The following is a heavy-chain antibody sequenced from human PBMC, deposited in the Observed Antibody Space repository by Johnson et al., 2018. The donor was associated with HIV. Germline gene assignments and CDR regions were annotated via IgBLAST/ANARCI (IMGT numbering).Heavy chain of an antibody. CDR2: IYSGGST. V-gene: IGHV3-53*01. D-gene: IGHD5-18*01. Sequence: VQLVESGGGLIQPGGSLRLSCAASGFAVSSNYMSWVRQAPGKGLVWVSVIYSGGSTYYADSVKGRFTISRDNSKNTLYLQMNSLRAEDTAVYYCAKERGYSYGRGALDIWGQGTMVTVSS. CDR1: GFAVSSNY. CDR3: AKERGYSYGRGALDI. J-gene: IGHJ3*02.